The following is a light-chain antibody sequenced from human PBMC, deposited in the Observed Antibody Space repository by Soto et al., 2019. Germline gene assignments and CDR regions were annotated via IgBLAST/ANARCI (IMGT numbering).Light chain of an antibody. CDR3: QQYDSYSLT. J-gene: IGKJ4*01. CDR2: QAS. V-gene: IGKV1-5*03. Sequence: DIQMTQSPSTLSASVGDRVTMSCRASQSISSWWAWYQQKPGKAPKLLIYQASSLESEVPSRFSGSGSGTEFTLDISSLQPDDFATYYCQQYDSYSLTFGGGTKVEIK. CDR1: QSISSW.